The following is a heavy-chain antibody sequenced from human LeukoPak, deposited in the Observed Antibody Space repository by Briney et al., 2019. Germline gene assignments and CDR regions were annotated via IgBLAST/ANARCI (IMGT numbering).Heavy chain of an antibody. CDR1: GGSISNYY. V-gene: IGHV4-4*07. Sequence: SETLSLTCTVSGGSISNYYWNWIRQPAGKGLEWIGRIYSSGSTNFYNPPLKSRVTMSVDTSRNQFSLTLTSVTAADTAVYYCARDPSFNSGFFDYWGRGTLVTVSS. CDR3: ARDPSFNSGFFDY. J-gene: IGHJ4*02. CDR2: IYSSGST. D-gene: IGHD5-12*01.